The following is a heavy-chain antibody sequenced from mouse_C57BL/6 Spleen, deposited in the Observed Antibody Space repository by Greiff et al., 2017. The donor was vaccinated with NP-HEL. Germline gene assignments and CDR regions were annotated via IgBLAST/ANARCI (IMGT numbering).Heavy chain of an antibody. CDR2: ISSGSSTI. V-gene: IGHV5-17*01. J-gene: IGHJ1*03. D-gene: IGHD1-1*01. CDR3: ASRYYGSTYWYFDV. CDR1: GFTFSDYG. Sequence: EVMLVESGGGLVKPGGSLKLSCAASGFTFSDYGMHWVRQAPEKGLEWVAYISSGSSTIYYADTVKGRFSISRDNAKNTLFLQMTSLRSEDTAMYYCASRYYGSTYWYFDVWGTGTTVTVSS.